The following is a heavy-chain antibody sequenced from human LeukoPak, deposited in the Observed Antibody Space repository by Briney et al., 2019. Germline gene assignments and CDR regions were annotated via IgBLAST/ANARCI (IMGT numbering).Heavy chain of an antibody. Sequence: SETLSLTCTVSGGSISGNYWSWVRQPPGKGLEWIAYIYYSGSGSTNYHPSLKSRVTMSVDTSNNQFSLRLSSVTAADTAVYYCARTTGDGSADYWGQGTLVTVSS. CDR1: GGSISGNY. J-gene: IGHJ4*02. D-gene: IGHD5-24*01. CDR3: ARTTGDGSADY. CDR2: IYYSGSGST. V-gene: IGHV4-59*01.